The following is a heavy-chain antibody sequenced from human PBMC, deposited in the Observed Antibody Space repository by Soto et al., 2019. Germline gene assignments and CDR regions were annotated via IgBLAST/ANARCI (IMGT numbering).Heavy chain of an antibody. V-gene: IGHV1-46*01. J-gene: IGHJ6*02. D-gene: IGHD3-22*01. CDR2: INPSGGST. CDR3: ARDYYASSGYYYYGMDV. Sequence: ASVKVSCKASGYTFTSYYMHWVRQAPGQGLEWMGIINPSGGSTSYAQKFQGRVTMTRDTSTSTVYMELSSLRSEDTAVYYCARDYYASSGYYYYGMDVWGQGTTVTVSS. CDR1: GYTFTSYY.